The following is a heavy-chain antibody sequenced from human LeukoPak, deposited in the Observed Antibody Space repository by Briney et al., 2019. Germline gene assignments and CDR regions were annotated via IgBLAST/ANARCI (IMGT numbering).Heavy chain of an antibody. CDR1: GFTFSTFG. V-gene: IGHV3-23*01. CDR3: ANGGSMAHEKIHN. Sequence: PGGSLRLSCAASGFTFSTFGMSWVRQAPGRGLEWVSSISDTGGYTYYADSMKGRFTISRDNSKNTLYLQMNSLRAEDTAVYHCANGGSMAHEKIHNWGQGTLVTVCS. D-gene: IGHD2/OR15-2a*01. J-gene: IGHJ4*02. CDR2: ISDTGGYT.